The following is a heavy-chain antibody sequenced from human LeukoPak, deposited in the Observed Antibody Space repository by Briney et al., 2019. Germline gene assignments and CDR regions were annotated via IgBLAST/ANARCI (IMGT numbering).Heavy chain of an antibody. D-gene: IGHD3-3*01. CDR2: IYRNGST. CDR1: GYSISSGYF. J-gene: IGHJ4*02. V-gene: IGHV4-38-2*02. Sequence: SETLSLTCTVSGYSISSGYFWGWIRQPPGKGLEWFGSIYRNGSTYYNPSLKSRVTISVDTSKNHFSLKLSSVAATDTAVYYCAREQNFWSDYYRDTYYFDYWGQGTLVTVSS. CDR3: AREQNFWSDYYRDTYYFDY.